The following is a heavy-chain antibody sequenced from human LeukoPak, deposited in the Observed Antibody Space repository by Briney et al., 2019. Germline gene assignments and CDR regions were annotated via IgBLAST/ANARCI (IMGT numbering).Heavy chain of an antibody. V-gene: IGHV5-51*01. CDR2: IYPGDSDT. J-gene: IGHJ4*02. CDR1: GYSFSSSW. Sequence: GESLKISCKGSGYSFSSSWIGWVRQMPGKGLEWMGIIYPGDSDTRYSPSFQGQVSISADKSISTAYLQWSSLKASDTAIYYCARRGEAMDPFDYWGQGTLVTVSS. CDR3: ARRGEAMDPFDY. D-gene: IGHD5-18*01.